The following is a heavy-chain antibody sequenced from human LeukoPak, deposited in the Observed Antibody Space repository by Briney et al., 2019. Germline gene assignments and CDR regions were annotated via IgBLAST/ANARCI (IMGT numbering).Heavy chain of an antibody. CDR3: ARAPLTTYYYDSSGYYPKYFQH. J-gene: IGHJ1*01. D-gene: IGHD3-22*01. V-gene: IGHV3-48*02. Sequence: GGSLRLSCAASGFTFSTYSMNWVRQAPGKGLEWVSYISSSGGTIYYADSVKGRFTISRDSVKNSLYLQMNSLRDEDTAVYYCARAPLTTYYYDSSGYYPKYFQHWGQGTLVTVS. CDR1: GFTFSTYS. CDR2: ISSSGGTI.